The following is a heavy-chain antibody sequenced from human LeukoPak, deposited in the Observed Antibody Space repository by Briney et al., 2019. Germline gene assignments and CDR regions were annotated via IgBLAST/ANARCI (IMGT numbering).Heavy chain of an antibody. Sequence: GGSLRLSCAASGFAFGNYWMNWVRQAPGIGLGWVANIKKDGSEKNYVDSVKGRFTISRDNARNSLYLQMNSLRVEDTAVYYCASDGYYSPFDYWGQGTPVIVSS. V-gene: IGHV3-7*03. CDR2: IKKDGSEK. CDR3: ASDGYYSPFDY. CDR1: GFAFGNYW. J-gene: IGHJ4*02. D-gene: IGHD3-22*01.